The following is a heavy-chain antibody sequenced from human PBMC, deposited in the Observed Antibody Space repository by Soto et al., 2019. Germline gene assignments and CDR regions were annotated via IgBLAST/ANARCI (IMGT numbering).Heavy chain of an antibody. J-gene: IGHJ4*02. CDR1: GYTFTSYG. CDR3: ARARATIAAAAIFDC. CDR2: ISAYNGNT. D-gene: IGHD6-13*01. Sequence: ASVTVSCKASGYTFTSYGISWVRQAPGQGLEWMGWISAYNGNTNYAQKLQGRVTMTTDTSTSTAYMELRSLRSDDTAVYYCARARATIAAAAIFDCWGQGTLVTVS. V-gene: IGHV1-18*01.